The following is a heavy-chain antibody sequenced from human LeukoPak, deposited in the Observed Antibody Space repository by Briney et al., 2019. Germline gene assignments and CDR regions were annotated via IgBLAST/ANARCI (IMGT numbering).Heavy chain of an antibody. CDR3: ARHFPYCGGDCPYYYMDV. J-gene: IGHJ6*03. CDR2: IYSSETT. CDR1: GASISSDY. V-gene: IGHV4-4*09. D-gene: IGHD2-21*02. Sequence: SETLSLTCSVSGASISSDYWSWIRQPPGKGREWIGNIYSSETTKYNPSLRSRATISGDTSKNQFSLKLSSVTAADTAVYYCARHFPYCGGDCPYYYMDVWGKGTTVTVSS.